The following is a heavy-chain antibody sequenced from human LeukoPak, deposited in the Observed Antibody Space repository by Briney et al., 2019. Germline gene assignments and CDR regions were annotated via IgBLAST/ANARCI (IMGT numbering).Heavy chain of an antibody. D-gene: IGHD2-2*01. V-gene: IGHV4-59*01. Sequence: SETLSLTCTVSGGSISSYYWSWIRQPPGKGLEWVGYIYYSGSTNYKPSLKSRVTISVDTSKNQFSLKLTSVTAADTAVYYCARTTEGYCRSTSCYGFYYYYMDVWGKGTTVTISS. J-gene: IGHJ6*03. CDR1: GGSISSYY. CDR3: ARTTEGYCRSTSCYGFYYYYMDV. CDR2: IYYSGST.